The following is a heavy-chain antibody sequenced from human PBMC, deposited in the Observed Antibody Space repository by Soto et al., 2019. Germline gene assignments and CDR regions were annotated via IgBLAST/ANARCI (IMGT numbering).Heavy chain of an antibody. CDR1: GFTFSSYA. CDR2: INSNGGST. D-gene: IGHD5-12*01. CDR3: ARSSGSAFDY. V-gene: IGHV3-64*01. Sequence: VQLVESGGGLVQPGGSLRLSCAASGFTFSSYAMHWVRQAPGKGLEYVSVINSNGGSTYYANSVKGRFTISRDNSKNTLYLQMGSLRAEDMAVHYCARSSGSAFDYWGQGTLVTVSS. J-gene: IGHJ4*02.